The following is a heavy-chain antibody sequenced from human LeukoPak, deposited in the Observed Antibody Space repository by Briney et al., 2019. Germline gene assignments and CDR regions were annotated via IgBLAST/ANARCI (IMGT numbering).Heavy chain of an antibody. CDR1: GFTFSSYS. Sequence: GGSLRLSCAASGFTFSSYSMNRVRQAPGKGLEWVSSISSSSSYIYYADSVKGRFTISRDNAKNSLYLQMNSLRAEDTAVYYCARDSYRDPVAAYYFDYWGQGTLVTVSS. D-gene: IGHD6-19*01. J-gene: IGHJ4*02. CDR2: ISSSSSYI. CDR3: ARDSYRDPVAAYYFDY. V-gene: IGHV3-21*01.